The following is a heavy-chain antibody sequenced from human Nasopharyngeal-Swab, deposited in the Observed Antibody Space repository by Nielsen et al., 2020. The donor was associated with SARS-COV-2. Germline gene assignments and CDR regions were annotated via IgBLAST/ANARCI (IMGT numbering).Heavy chain of an antibody. Sequence: EESLKISCKGSGYSFTSYWIGWVRQMPGKGLEWMGIIYPGDSNTRYSPSFQGQVTISADKSISTAYLQWSSLKASDTAMYYCARTDTAMVINWFDPWGQGTLVTVSS. CDR1: GYSFTSYW. V-gene: IGHV5-51*01. D-gene: IGHD5-18*01. J-gene: IGHJ5*02. CDR3: ARTDTAMVINWFDP. CDR2: IYPGDSNT.